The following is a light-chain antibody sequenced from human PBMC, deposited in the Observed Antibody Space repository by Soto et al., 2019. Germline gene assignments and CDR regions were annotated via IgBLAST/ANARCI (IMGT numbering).Light chain of an antibody. Sequence: QSALTQPASVSGSPGQSITISCTGTSSDVGGYNFVSWCQQHPGKAPKLMIYDVSNRPSGVSNRVSGSKSGNTASLTISGLQAEDEAEYYCSSYTSSSTWVFGGGTKLTVL. CDR3: SSYTSSSTWV. CDR2: DVS. CDR1: SSDVGGYNF. J-gene: IGLJ3*02. V-gene: IGLV2-14*01.